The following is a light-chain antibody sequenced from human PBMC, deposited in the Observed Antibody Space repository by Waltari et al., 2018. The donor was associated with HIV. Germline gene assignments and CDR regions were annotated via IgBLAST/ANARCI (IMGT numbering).Light chain of an antibody. CDR1: QSIINNY. V-gene: IGKV3-20*01. CDR3: QQYSSSQWT. Sequence: EIVLTQSPGTLSLSPGERATLSCRASQSIINNYLAWFQQRPGQAPRLLIYAASSRATGTPERFSGSGSGTDFTLTISRLEPEDFAVYYCQQYSSSQWTFGQGTKVEIK. J-gene: IGKJ1*01. CDR2: AAS.